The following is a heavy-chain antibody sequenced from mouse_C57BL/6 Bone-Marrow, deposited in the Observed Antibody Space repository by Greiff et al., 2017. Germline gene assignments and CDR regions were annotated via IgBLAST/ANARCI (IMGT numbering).Heavy chain of an antibody. V-gene: IGHV1-81*01. D-gene: IGHD1-1*01. J-gene: IGHJ2*01. CDR2: IYPRSGNT. CDR1: GYTFTSYG. Sequence: VKLVESGAELARPGASVKLSCKASGYTFTSYGISWVKQRTGQGLEWIGEIYPRSGNTYYNEKFKGKATLTADKSSSTAYMELRSLTSEDSAVYFCARGYYSSSAFDYWGQGTTLTVSS. CDR3: ARGYYSSSAFDY.